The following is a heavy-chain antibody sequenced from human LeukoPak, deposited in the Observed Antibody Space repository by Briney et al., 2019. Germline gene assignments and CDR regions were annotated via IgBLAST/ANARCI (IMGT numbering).Heavy chain of an antibody. V-gene: IGHV3-23*01. J-gene: IGHJ5*02. D-gene: IGHD2-2*01. Sequence: GGSLRLSCAASGFTFSSYAMSWVRQAPGKGLEWVSAISGSGVSTYYADSVKGRFTISRDNSKKTLYLQMNSLRAEDTAVNYCAKDLIPIVVVTAANLRWFDPWGQGTLVTVSS. CDR2: ISGSGVST. CDR1: GFTFSSYA. CDR3: AKDLIPIVVVTAANLRWFDP.